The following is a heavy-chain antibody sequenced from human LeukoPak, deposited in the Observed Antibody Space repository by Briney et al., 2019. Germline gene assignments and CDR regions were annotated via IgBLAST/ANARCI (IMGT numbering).Heavy chain of an antibody. CDR2: MYYSGST. Sequence: PSETLSLTCTVSGGSISSSTYYWGWIRQPPGKGLEWIGSMYYSGSTYYNPSLKSRVTISVDTSENQFSLKLSSVTAADTAVYYCASSVCSGGTCYWALDIWGQETMVTVSS. CDR3: ASSVCSGGTCYWALDI. D-gene: IGHD2-15*01. V-gene: IGHV4-39*01. J-gene: IGHJ3*02. CDR1: GGSISSSTYY.